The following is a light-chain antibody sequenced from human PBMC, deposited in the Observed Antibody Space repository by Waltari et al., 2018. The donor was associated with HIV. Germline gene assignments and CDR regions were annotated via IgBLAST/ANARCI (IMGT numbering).Light chain of an antibody. CDR1: SSDVGGYNY. V-gene: IGLV2-8*01. Sequence: QSALTQPPSASGSPGQSVTIPCTGTSSDVGGYNYVSWYQQHPGKAPKLMIYEVSKRPSGVPDRFSGSKSGNTASLTVSGLQAEDEADYYCSSYAGSNINVVFGGGTKLTVL. J-gene: IGLJ2*01. CDR2: EVS. CDR3: SSYAGSNINVV.